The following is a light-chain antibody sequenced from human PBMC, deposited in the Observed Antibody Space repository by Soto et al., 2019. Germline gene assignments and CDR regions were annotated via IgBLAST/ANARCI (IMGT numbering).Light chain of an antibody. CDR2: DDN. CDR1: SSNIRGNS. V-gene: IGLV1-51*01. CDR3: GSWDSRLSAYV. J-gene: IGLJ1*01. Sequence: QSVLTQPPSVSAAPGQKVTISCSVSSSNIRGNSVSWYQQLPGTAPKLLIYDDNKRPSGIPDRFSGSKSGTSATLGITGFQTGDEADYYCGSWDSRLSAYVFGTGTKVTVL.